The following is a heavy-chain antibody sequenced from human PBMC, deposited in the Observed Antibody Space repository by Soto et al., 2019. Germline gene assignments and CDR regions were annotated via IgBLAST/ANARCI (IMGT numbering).Heavy chain of an antibody. CDR3: SRVMYGFSYGKCDY. Sequence: PXESLRLSFAVSGFIFSDHAMNWVRQAPGKGLEWVSSIDEDGSTTHYADSVKGRFTISRDDSKNTLYLQMDSLRAEDTALYYCSRVMYGFSYGKCDYWGQGALVTVSS. CDR1: GFIFSDHA. J-gene: IGHJ4*02. CDR2: IDEDGSTT. V-gene: IGHV3-23*01. D-gene: IGHD1-1*01.